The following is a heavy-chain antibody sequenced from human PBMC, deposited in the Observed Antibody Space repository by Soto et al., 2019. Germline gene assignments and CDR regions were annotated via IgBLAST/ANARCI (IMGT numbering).Heavy chain of an antibody. D-gene: IGHD6-6*01. Sequence: GGSLRLSCAASGFTFSSHGMHWVRQAPGKGLEWVAFIWYEGSNKYFADSVKGRFTISRDNSKNTLYLQMNSLRAEDTGVYYCATEYSSSAFSYWGQGTQVTVSS. V-gene: IGHV3-30*02. CDR3: ATEYSSSAFSY. CDR2: IWYEGSNK. J-gene: IGHJ4*02. CDR1: GFTFSSHG.